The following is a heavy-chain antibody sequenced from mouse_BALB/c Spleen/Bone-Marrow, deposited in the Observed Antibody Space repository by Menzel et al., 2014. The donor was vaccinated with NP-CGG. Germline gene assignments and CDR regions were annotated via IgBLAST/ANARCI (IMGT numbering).Heavy chain of an antibody. CDR2: INPSTGYT. CDR3: AREYYGSSGYFDV. CDR1: GYTFTSYW. Sequence: QVQLQQSGAELAKPGASVEMSCKASGYTFTSYWMHWVKQRPGQGLEWIGYINPSTGYTEYNQKFKDKATLTADKSSSTAYMQLSSLTSEDSAVYYCAREYYGSSGYFDVWGAGTTVTVSS. V-gene: IGHV1-7*01. J-gene: IGHJ1*01. D-gene: IGHD1-1*01.